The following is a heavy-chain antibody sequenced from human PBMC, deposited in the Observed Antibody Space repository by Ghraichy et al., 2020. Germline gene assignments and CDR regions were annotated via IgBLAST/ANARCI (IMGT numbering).Heavy chain of an antibody. V-gene: IGHV3-30*04. CDR1: GFTFSSYA. J-gene: IGHJ6*02. D-gene: IGHD3-22*01. CDR2: ISYDGSNK. CDR3: ARGEDSSGRYGMDV. Sequence: GGSLRLSCAASGFTFSSYAMHWVRQAPGKGLEWVAVISYDGSNKYYADSVKGRFTISRDNSKNTLYLQMNSLRAEDTAVYYCARGEDSSGRYGMDVWGQGTTVTVSS.